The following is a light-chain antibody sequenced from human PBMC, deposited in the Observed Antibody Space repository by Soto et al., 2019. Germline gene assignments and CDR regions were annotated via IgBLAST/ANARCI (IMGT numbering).Light chain of an antibody. CDR3: QQYEA. J-gene: IGKJ1*01. Sequence: DIQMNQSPSTLSASVGDRVTITCRASQSISSWLAWYQQKPGKAPKLLIYDASIFESGVPSMFSGSGSGTDFTLTISSLQPDDFATYYCQQYEAFGQGTKVDIK. CDR1: QSISSW. V-gene: IGKV1-5*01. CDR2: DAS.